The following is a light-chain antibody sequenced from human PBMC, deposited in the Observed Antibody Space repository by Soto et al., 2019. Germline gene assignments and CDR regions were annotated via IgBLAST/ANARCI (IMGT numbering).Light chain of an antibody. V-gene: IGLV1-51*02. J-gene: IGLJ1*01. CDR3: GTWDSSLSAEV. CDR2: ENH. Sequence: QSVLTQPPSVSAAPGQTVTISCSGSSSNIGNNYVSWYQQLPGTAPKLLLYENHQRPSGLPDRFSGSKSGTSATLGITGLQTGDEADYYCGTWDSSLSAEVFGTGTKLTVL. CDR1: SSNIGNNY.